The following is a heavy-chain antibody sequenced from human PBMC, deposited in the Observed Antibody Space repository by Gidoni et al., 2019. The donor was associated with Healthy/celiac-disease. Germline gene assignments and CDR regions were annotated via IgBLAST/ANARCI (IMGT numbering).Heavy chain of an antibody. D-gene: IGHD1-26*01. Sequence: QVQLVQSGAEVKKPGASVKVSCKASGYTFTSYSMHWVRQAPGQGLEWMGIINPSGGSTSYAQKFQGRVTMTRDTSTSTVYMELSSLRSEDTAVYYCAREGRSGSYYPAHGMDVWGQGTTVTVSS. CDR1: GYTFTSYS. J-gene: IGHJ6*02. V-gene: IGHV1-46*01. CDR2: INPSGGST. CDR3: AREGRSGSYYPAHGMDV.